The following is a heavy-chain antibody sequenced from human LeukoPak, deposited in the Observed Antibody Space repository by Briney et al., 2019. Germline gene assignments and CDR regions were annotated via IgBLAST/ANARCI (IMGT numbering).Heavy chain of an antibody. D-gene: IGHD3-16*01. J-gene: IGHJ4*02. CDR1: RFTVSSNY. V-gene: IGHV3-53*01. Sequence: GGSLRLSCADSRFTVSSNYMSWVRQAPGKGLEWVSIIYSGDTTYYTDSVKGRFTISRDNSKNTLYLQMNSLRAEDTAVYYCAKDPPHVSWLFDYWGQGTLVTVSS. CDR2: IYSGDTT. CDR3: AKDPPHVSWLFDY.